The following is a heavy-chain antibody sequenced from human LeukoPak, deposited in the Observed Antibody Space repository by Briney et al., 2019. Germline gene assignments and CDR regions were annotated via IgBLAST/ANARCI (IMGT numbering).Heavy chain of an antibody. V-gene: IGHV1-69*04. D-gene: IGHD3-10*01. CDR1: GGTFSSYA. J-gene: IGHJ3*02. Sequence: SVKVSCKASGGTFSSYAISWVRQAPGQGLEWMGGIIPILGIANYAQKFQGRVTITADKSTSTAYMELSSLRSEDTAVYYCARTQLLWFGELLLGDAFDIWGQGTMVTVSS. CDR3: ARTQLLWFGELLLGDAFDI. CDR2: IIPILGIA.